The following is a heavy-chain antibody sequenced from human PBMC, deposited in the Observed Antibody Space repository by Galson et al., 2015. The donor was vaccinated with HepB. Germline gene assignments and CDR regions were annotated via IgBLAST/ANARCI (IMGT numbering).Heavy chain of an antibody. CDR3: AKGDGMVARSYFDY. CDR2: ISYDGSNK. D-gene: IGHD5-12*01. V-gene: IGHV3-30*18. CDR1: GFTFSSYG. J-gene: IGHJ4*02. Sequence: SLRLSCAASGFTFSSYGMHWVRQAPGKGLEWVAVISYDGSNKYYADSVKGRFTISRDNSKNTLYLQMNSLRAEDTAVYYCAKGDGMVARSYFDYWGQGTLVTVSS.